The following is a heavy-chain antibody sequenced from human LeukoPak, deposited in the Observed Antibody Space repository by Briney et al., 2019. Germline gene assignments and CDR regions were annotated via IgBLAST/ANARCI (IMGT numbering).Heavy chain of an antibody. CDR3: ARAYYDSSGYYPDAFDI. J-gene: IGHJ3*02. D-gene: IGHD3-22*01. CDR2: IYYSGST. CDR1: GGSISSGDYY. Sequence: SETLSLTCTVSGGSISSGDYYWSWIRQPPGKGLEWIGYIYYSGSTYYNPSLKSRVTISVDTSKNQFSLKLSSVTAADTAVYYCARAYYDSSGYYPDAFDIWGQGTMVTVSS. V-gene: IGHV4-30-4*01.